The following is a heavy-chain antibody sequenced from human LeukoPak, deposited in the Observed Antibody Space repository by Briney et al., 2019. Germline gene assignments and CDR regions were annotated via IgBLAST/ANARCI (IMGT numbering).Heavy chain of an antibody. V-gene: IGHV1-8*01. CDR3: ARVLGYCSGTSCYSYDAFDI. J-gene: IGHJ3*02. Sequence: ASVTVSCKASGYTFTSYDINWVRQATGQGLEWMGWMSPNSGNTGYAQKFQGRVTMTRNTSISTAYMELSSLRSEDTAVYYCARVLGYCSGTSCYSYDAFDIWGQGTMVTVSS. CDR2: MSPNSGNT. D-gene: IGHD2-2*01. CDR1: GYTFTSYD.